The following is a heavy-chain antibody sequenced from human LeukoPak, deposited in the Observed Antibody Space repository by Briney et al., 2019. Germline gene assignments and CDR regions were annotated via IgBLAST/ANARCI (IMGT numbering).Heavy chain of an antibody. J-gene: IGHJ4*02. CDR3: AKDKATGYGDYYFAY. V-gene: IGHV3-23*01. CDR1: GVTFRSDA. Sequence: PGGSLRLSCAPSGVTFRSDAMSSVREAPRKGLWWGSAITGSVGSTYYAHSVKGRFTVSRENSKNTLYLQMNSLRAEDTAVYYCAKDKATGYGDYYFAYWGQGTLVTVSS. D-gene: IGHD4-17*01. CDR2: ITGSVGST.